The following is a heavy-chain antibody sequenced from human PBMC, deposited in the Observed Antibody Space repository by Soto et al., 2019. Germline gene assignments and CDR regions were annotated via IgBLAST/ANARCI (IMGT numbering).Heavy chain of an antibody. CDR1: GGSFSGYY. CDR2: INHSGST. CDR3: AGGGYSYGGDY. V-gene: IGHV4-34*01. D-gene: IGHD5-18*01. J-gene: IGHJ4*02. Sequence: SETLSLTCAVYGGSFSGYYWSWIRQPPGKGLEWIGEINHSGSTNYNPSLKSRVTISVDTSKNQFSLKLSSVTAADTAVYYCAGGGYSYGGDYWGQGTLVTVSS.